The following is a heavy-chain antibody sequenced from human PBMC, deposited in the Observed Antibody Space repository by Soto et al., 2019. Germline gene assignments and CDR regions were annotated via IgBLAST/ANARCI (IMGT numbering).Heavy chain of an antibody. D-gene: IGHD3-22*01. J-gene: IGHJ3*02. V-gene: IGHV3-30*18. CDR1: GFTFNIYG. Sequence: QVQLVESGGGVVQPGRSLRLSCAASGFTFNIYGMHRVRQAPGKGLEWVAVISNDERNKYYGDSVKGRFTISRDNSKNTLSLQMNSLRTEDTAVYYCAKERRGIVAFEMWGQGTMVTVSS. CDR2: ISNDERNK. CDR3: AKERRGIVAFEM.